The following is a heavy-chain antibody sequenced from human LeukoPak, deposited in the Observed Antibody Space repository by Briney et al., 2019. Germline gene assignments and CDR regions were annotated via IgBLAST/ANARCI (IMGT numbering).Heavy chain of an antibody. CDR1: GYTFTSYG. CDR2: ISAYNGNT. V-gene: IGHV1-18*01. D-gene: IGHD3-22*01. CDR3: ARSQAGYYDSSGLNP. J-gene: IGHJ5*02. Sequence: ASVKVSCKASGYTFTSYGISWVRQAPGQGLEWMGWISAYNGNTNYAQKLQGRVTMTTDTSTSTAYMGLRSLRSDDTAVYYCARSQAGYYDSSGLNPWGQGTLVTVSS.